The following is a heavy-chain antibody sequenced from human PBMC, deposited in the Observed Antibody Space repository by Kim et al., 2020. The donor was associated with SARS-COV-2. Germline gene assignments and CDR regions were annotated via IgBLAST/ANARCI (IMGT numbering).Heavy chain of an antibody. CDR1: GGSISRNY. Sequence: SETLSLTCTVSGGSISRNYWSWIRQSPGKGLEWIGYISYTGSTSYNPSLKSRVTIAVDTSKNQISLHLSSVTAADTAVYYCARFREYYDSSGYYLSAFDIWGQGTMVTVSS. CDR3: ARFREYYDSSGYYLSAFDI. V-gene: IGHV4-59*01. D-gene: IGHD3-22*01. CDR2: ISYTGST. J-gene: IGHJ3*02.